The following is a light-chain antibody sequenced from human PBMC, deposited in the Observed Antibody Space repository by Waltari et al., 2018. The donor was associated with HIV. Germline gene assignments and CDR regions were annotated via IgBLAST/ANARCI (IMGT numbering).Light chain of an antibody. CDR2: GAS. CDR1: QTISSPY. V-gene: IGKV3-20*01. CDR3: QQYIGSPRT. J-gene: IGKJ1*01. Sequence: EIALTQSPGTLSLSPGESATLSCRARQTISSPYLAWYQQKPGQAPRLLIYGASSRATGIPDRFSGSGSGTDFTLTISSLEPEDCAVYYCQQYIGSPRTFGQGTKVELK.